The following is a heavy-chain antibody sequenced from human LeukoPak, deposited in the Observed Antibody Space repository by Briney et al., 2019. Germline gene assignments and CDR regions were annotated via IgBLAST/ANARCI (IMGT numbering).Heavy chain of an antibody. Sequence: PSETLSLTCTVSGGSISSYYWSWIRQPPGKGLEWIGYIYYSGSTNYNPSLKSRVTISVDTSKNQFSLKLSSVTAADTAVYYCARARDDLGYCSGGSCYSRAGVWGKGTTVTVSS. V-gene: IGHV4-59*12. J-gene: IGHJ6*04. CDR2: IYYSGST. CDR1: GGSISSYY. D-gene: IGHD2-15*01. CDR3: ARARDDLGYCSGGSCYSRAGV.